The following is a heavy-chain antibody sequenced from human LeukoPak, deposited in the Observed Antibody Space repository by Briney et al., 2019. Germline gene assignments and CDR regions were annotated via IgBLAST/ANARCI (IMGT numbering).Heavy chain of an antibody. V-gene: IGHV4-59*01. D-gene: IGHD5-12*01. CDR1: GGSISSYY. J-gene: IGHJ4*02. CDR2: IYYSGST. CDR3: ARVRGYDWESFYDN. Sequence: SETLSLTCTVSGGSISSYYWSWIRQPPGKGLEWIGYIYYSGSTSYNPSLKSRVTISVDTSKNQFSLKLSSVTAADTAVYYCARVRGYDWESFYDNWGQGALVTVSS.